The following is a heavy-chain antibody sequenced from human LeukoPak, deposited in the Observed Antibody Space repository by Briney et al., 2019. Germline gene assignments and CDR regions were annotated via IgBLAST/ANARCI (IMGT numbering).Heavy chain of an antibody. CDR3: ARVGGTNYYDYGMDV. V-gene: IGHV4-61*01. J-gene: IGHJ6*02. CDR1: GGSISSSSYY. D-gene: IGHD3-16*01. Sequence: SETLSLTCTVSGGSISSSSYYWSWIRQPPGKGLEWIGYIYYSGSANYNPSLKSRVTISVDTSKNQFSLKLSSVTAADTAVYYCARVGGTNYYDYGMDVWGQGTTVTVSS. CDR2: IYYSGSA.